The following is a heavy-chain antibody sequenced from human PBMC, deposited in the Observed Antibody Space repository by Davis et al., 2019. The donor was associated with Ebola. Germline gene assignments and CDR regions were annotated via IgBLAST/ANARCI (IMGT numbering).Heavy chain of an antibody. CDR2: IYYSGST. D-gene: IGHD2-2*01. CDR3: ARRGCSSTSCRWGGWFDP. V-gene: IGHV4-61*01. J-gene: IGHJ5*02. Sequence: MPSETLSLTCTVSGGSVSSGSYYWSWIRQPPGKGLEWIGYIYYSGSTNYNPSLKSRVTISVDTSKNQFSLKLSSVTAADTAVYYCARRGCSSTSCRWGGWFDPWGQGTLVTVSS. CDR1: GGSVSSGSYY.